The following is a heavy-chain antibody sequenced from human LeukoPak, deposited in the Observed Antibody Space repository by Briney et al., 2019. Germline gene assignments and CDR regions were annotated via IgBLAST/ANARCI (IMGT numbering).Heavy chain of an antibody. J-gene: IGHJ4*02. V-gene: IGHV4-34*01. CDR3: ASTKDYYDSSGPPY. D-gene: IGHD3-22*01. Sequence: SETLSLTCADSGGSFSGYYWSWIRQPPGKGLEWIGEINHSGSTNYNPSLKSRVTISVDTSKNQFSLKLSSVTAADTAVYYCASTKDYYDSSGPPYWGQGTLVTVSS. CDR1: GGSFSGYY. CDR2: INHSGST.